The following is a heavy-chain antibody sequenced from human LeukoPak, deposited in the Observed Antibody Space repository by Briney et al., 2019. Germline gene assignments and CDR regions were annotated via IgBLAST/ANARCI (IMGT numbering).Heavy chain of an antibody. J-gene: IGHJ5*02. CDR1: GFTVSSNY. D-gene: IGHD2-2*01. CDR2: IYSGGST. Sequence: PGGSLRLSCAASGFTVSSNYMSWVRQAPGKGLEWVSVIYSGGSTYYADSVKGRFTISRDNSKNTLYLQMNSLRAEDTAVYYCAKDKGVVPADFNWFDPWGQGTLVTVSS. V-gene: IGHV3-53*01. CDR3: AKDKGVVPADFNWFDP.